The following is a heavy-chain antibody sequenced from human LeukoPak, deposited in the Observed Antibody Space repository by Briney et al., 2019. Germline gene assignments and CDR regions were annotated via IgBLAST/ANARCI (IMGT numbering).Heavy chain of an antibody. D-gene: IGHD3-10*01. CDR3: TENYYGSGGYADFDY. CDR2: ISSTVNGYAT. J-gene: IGHJ4*02. Sequence: TGGPLRLSSAASGFTFSGSALHWVRRASGKGLWRVGRISSTVNGYATANAGSVKGRFTNSRDDSKTTAYLQMARLKTENTAVYYCTENYYGSGGYADFDYWGEGTLGTVSS. CDR1: GFTFSGSA. V-gene: IGHV3-73*01.